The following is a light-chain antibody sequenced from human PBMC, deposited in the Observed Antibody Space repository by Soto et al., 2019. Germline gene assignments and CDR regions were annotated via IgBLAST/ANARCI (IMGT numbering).Light chain of an antibody. V-gene: IGKV3-11*01. J-gene: IGKJ5*01. CDR2: DAS. Sequence: EIVLTQSPATLSLSPGERATLSCRASQSVSSYLAWYQQKPGQAPRLLIYDASNRATGIPARFSGSWSGTDFTLTISSLEPADFAVYYCQQRSNPGVTFGQGTRLEIK. CDR3: QQRSNPGVT. CDR1: QSVSSY.